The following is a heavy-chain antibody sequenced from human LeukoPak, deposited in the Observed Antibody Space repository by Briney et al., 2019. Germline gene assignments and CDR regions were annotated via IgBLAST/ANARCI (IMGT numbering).Heavy chain of an antibody. Sequence: SETLSLTCSVSGSSITNYCWNWIRQPPGKGLEWIGYNCDSDNTDYKLSLKSRVTISLDTSKNQFSLKLTSATAADTAVYYCAREDYCSGGICYPMKFDYWGQGTLATISS. J-gene: IGHJ4*02. V-gene: IGHV4-59*01. CDR2: NCDSDNT. D-gene: IGHD2-15*01. CDR1: GSSITNYC. CDR3: AREDYCSGGICYPMKFDY.